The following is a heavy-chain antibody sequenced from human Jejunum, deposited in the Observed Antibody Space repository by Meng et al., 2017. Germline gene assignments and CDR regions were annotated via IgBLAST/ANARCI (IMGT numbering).Heavy chain of an antibody. Sequence: GESLKISCAASGFTFSDYDMYWVRQGTEKGLEWVSAIGTAGDTHYPGSVKGRFTISRENAKNSVYLQMNSLRAGDTAVYYCARGLGRGVVTDHFDYWGQGTLVTVSS. CDR3: ARGLGRGVVTDHFDY. CDR1: GFTFSDYD. V-gene: IGHV3-13*01. CDR2: IGTAGDT. J-gene: IGHJ4*02. D-gene: IGHD3-10*01.